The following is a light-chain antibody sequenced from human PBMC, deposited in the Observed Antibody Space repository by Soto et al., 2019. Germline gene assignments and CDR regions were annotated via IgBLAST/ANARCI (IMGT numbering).Light chain of an antibody. J-gene: IGKJ2*01. Sequence: DIQMTQSPSSLSASVGDRVTITCRASQSISSYLNWYQQKPGKAPKLLIYAASSLQSGFPSRFTGRGSGTDFTLTISSLQPEDFATYYCQQSNSIPHTFGQGTKLEIK. CDR1: QSISSY. V-gene: IGKV1-39*01. CDR3: QQSNSIPHT. CDR2: AAS.